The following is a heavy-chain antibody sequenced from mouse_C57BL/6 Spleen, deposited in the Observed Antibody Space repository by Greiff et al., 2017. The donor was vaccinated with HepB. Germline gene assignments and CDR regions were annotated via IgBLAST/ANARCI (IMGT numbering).Heavy chain of an antibody. CDR2: ISYSGRT. CDR3: ARLRDDGYYGPFDY. J-gene: IGHJ2*01. V-gene: IGHV3-8*01. CDR1: GYSITSDY. D-gene: IGHD2-3*01. Sequence: DVKLQESGPGLAKPSQTLSLTCSVTGYSITSDYWNWIRKFPGNKLEYMGDISYSGRTYYKPSPKNRITITRDTSKNQYYLQLNSVTTEDTATYYCARLRDDGYYGPFDYWGQGTTLTVSS.